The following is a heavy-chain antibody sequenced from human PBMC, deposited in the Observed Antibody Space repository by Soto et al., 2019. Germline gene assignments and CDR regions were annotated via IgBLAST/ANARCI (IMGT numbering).Heavy chain of an antibody. Sequence: SETLSLTCTVSGGSISSSSYYWGWIRQPPGKGLEWIGSIYYSGSTYYNPSLKSRVTISVDTSKNQFSLKLSSVTAADTAVYYCASLGPDYDSSGDYHYYGMDVWGQGTTVTVSS. V-gene: IGHV4-39*01. D-gene: IGHD3-22*01. J-gene: IGHJ6*02. CDR1: GGSISSSSYY. CDR2: IYYSGST. CDR3: ASLGPDYDSSGDYHYYGMDV.